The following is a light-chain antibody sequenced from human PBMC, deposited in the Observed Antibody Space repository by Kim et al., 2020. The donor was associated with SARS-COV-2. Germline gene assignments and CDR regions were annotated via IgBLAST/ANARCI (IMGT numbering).Light chain of an antibody. V-gene: IGKV3-15*01. Sequence: APGERGNLPCRASQRVSSKFAWYEQKPGQAPRLLSYDASTRATGIPARFSGRGSGTEFTLTISSLQSEDFAVYYCPQYNNWPPVTFGGGTKVDIK. CDR1: QRVSSK. CDR2: DAS. J-gene: IGKJ4*01. CDR3: PQYNNWPPVT.